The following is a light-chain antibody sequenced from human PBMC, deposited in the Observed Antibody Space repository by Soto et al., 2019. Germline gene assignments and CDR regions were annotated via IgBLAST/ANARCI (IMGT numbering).Light chain of an antibody. Sequence: DIQMTQSPSSLSASVGDRVTITCRASQSISIYLNWYQQKPGKAPKVLINAASSLQSGVPPRFSCSGSGTDFTLTISSLQPEDFATYYCQQSYNIPRATFGQGTKVEIK. J-gene: IGKJ1*01. V-gene: IGKV1-39*01. CDR2: AAS. CDR1: QSISIY. CDR3: QQSYNIPRAT.